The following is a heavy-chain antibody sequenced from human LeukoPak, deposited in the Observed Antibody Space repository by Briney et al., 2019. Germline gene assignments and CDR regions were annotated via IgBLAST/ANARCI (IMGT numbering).Heavy chain of an antibody. D-gene: IGHD2-2*01. CDR2: IYYSGST. V-gene: IGHV4-59*01. Sequence: PSETLSLTCTVSGVSISSYYWSWIRQPPGKGLEWIGYIYYSGSTNYNPSLKSRVTISVDTSKNQFSLKLSSVTAADTAVYYCARGPTIVVVPAAPRDDAFDIWGQGTKVTVSS. CDR1: GVSISSYY. J-gene: IGHJ3*02. CDR3: ARGPTIVVVPAAPRDDAFDI.